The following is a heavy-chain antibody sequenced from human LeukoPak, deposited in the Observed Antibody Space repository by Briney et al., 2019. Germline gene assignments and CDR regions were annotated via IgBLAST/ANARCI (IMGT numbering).Heavy chain of an antibody. CDR3: ARDDSAWYAY. CDR1: GFTFSSYS. J-gene: IGHJ4*02. D-gene: IGHD6-19*01. CDR2: ISSSSSTI. V-gene: IGHV3-48*04. Sequence: GGSLRLSCAASGFTFSSYSRNWVRQAPGKGLEWVSYISSSSSTICYADSVKGRFTISRDNAKNSLYLQMNSLRAEDTAVYYCARDDSAWYAYWGPGALVTVSS.